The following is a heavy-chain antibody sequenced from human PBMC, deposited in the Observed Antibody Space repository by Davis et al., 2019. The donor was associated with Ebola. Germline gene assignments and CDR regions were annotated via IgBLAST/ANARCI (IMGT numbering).Heavy chain of an antibody. D-gene: IGHD3-3*01. CDR2: IKQDGSEK. CDR1: GFTFSSYW. Sequence: GESLKISCAASGFTFSSYWMSWVRQAPGKGLEWVANIKQDGSEKYYVDSVKGRFTISRDNAKNSLYLQMNSLRAEDTAVYYCAPTIFGVALHDYWGQGTLVTVSS. CDR3: APTIFGVALHDY. J-gene: IGHJ4*02. V-gene: IGHV3-7*03.